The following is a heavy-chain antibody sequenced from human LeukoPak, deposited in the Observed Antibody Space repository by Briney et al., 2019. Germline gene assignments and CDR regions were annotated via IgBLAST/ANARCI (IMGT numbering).Heavy chain of an antibody. J-gene: IGHJ4*02. CDR3: ARESAAGTSPDY. CDR2: INPNSGGT. D-gene: IGHD6-13*01. Sequence: ASVNVSCKASVYTFTGYYMQWVRQPPAQGLEWMGRINPNSGGTNCAQKFQGRVTMTRDTSISTAYMELSRLRSDDTAVYYCARESAAGTSPDYWGQGTLVTVSS. V-gene: IGHV1-2*06. CDR1: VYTFTGYY.